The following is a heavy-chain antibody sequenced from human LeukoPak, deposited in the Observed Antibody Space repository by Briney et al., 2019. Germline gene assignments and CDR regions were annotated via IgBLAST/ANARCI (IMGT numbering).Heavy chain of an antibody. D-gene: IGHD4-17*01. CDR3: AKDRDYGFDY. Sequence: SGGSLRLSCAASGFTFDDYAMHWVRQAPGKGLEWVSGISWNSGSIGYADSVKGRFTISRDNAKNSLYLQMNSLRAEDTAVYYCAKDRDYGFDYWGQGTLVTVSS. CDR2: ISWNSGSI. CDR1: GFTFDDYA. V-gene: IGHV3-9*01. J-gene: IGHJ4*02.